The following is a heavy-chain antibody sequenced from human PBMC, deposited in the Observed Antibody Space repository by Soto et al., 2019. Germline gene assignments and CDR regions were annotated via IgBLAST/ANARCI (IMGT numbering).Heavy chain of an antibody. CDR2: TYYRSKWYN. V-gene: IGHV6-1*01. CDR3: ARDREVGTTAGGMDV. D-gene: IGHD1-26*01. J-gene: IGHJ6*02. Sequence: SQTLSLTCAISGDSVSSNSAAWNWIRQSPSRGLEWLARTYYRSKWYNHYALSVESRITINPDTSKNQFSLQLKSMTPEYTAVYYFARDREVGTTAGGMDVWGQGTTVTVSS. CDR1: GDSVSSNSAA.